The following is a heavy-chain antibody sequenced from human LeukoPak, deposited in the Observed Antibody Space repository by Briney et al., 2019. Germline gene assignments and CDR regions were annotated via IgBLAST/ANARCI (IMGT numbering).Heavy chain of an antibody. CDR1: GGSFSTYY. J-gene: IGHJ4*02. CDR2: IYYSGST. D-gene: IGHD2-2*02. V-gene: IGHV4-59*01. Sequence: SETLSLTCTVSGGSFSTYYWSWIRQPPGKGLEWIGYIYYSGSTNYNPSLKSRVTISVDTSKNQFSLKLSSVTAADTAVYYCAREYCSSTSCYTYWGQGTLVTVSS. CDR3: AREYCSSTSCYTY.